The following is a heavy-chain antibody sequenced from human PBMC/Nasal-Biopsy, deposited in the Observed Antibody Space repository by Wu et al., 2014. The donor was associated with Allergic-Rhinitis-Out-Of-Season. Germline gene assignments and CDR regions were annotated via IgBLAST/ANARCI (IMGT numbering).Heavy chain of an antibody. CDR2: IDWDDDK. CDR3: AHRRREAEYYYGSGSPRFDP. Sequence: LVKPTQTLTLTCTFSGFSLSTSGVGVGWIRQPPGKALEWLALIDWDDDKYYSTSLKTRLTISKDTSKNQVVLTMTNMDPVDTATYYCAHRRREAEYYYGSGSPRFDPWGQGTLVTVSS. D-gene: IGHD3-10*01. V-gene: IGHV2-70*12. CDR1: GFSLSTSGVG. J-gene: IGHJ5*02.